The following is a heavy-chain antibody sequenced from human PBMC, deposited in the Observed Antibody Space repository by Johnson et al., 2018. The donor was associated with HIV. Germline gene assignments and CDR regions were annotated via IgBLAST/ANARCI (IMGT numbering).Heavy chain of an antibody. CDR2: ISSDGSTI. V-gene: IGHV3-11*04. Sequence: QVQLVESGGGWVQPGRSLRLSCAASGFSFGDYYMSWIRQAPGKGLEWISYISSDGSTIDYADSVKGRFTISRDNSKNTLYLQMNSLRAEDTAVYYCGRRGITIVADAFDIWGQGTMVTVSS. CDR3: GRRGITIVADAFDI. J-gene: IGHJ3*02. CDR1: GFSFGDYY. D-gene: IGHD3-10*01.